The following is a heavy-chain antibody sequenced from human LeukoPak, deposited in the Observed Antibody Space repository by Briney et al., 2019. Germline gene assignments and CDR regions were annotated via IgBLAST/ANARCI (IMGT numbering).Heavy chain of an antibody. CDR2: IKQDGSER. D-gene: IGHD2-2*01. CDR1: GLAFRNFA. Sequence: GGPLRLSCEASGLAFRNFAMSWVRQAPGKGLEWVANIKQDGSERYYVDSVKGRLTISRDNAKNSLYLQMNNLRGDDTAVYYCARRYCSSTSCTLDYWGQGTQVTVS. J-gene: IGHJ4*02. CDR3: ARRYCSSTSCTLDY. V-gene: IGHV3-7*01.